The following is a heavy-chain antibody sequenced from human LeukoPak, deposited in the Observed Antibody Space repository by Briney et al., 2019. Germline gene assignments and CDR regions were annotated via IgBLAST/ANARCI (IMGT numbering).Heavy chain of an antibody. CDR1: GFTFSNFW. J-gene: IGHJ3*02. CDR2: IKQDGGEK. V-gene: IGHV3-7*01. Sequence: GGSLRLSCAASGFTFSNFWMSWVRQAPGKGLEWVANIKQDGGEKYFLDSVKGRFTISRDNAKNSLYLQMNSLRAEDTAVYYCASLDRYDAFDIWGQGTMVTVSS. CDR3: ASLDRYDAFDI.